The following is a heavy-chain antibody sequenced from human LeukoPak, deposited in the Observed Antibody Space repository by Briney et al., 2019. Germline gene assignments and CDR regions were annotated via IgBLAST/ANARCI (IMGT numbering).Heavy chain of an antibody. Sequence: PSETLSLTCAVSGGSMSNNWWSWVRQPPGKGLEWIGEIFHTGSTNYNPSLKSRVTISVDKSKSHFSLNLTSVTAADTAVYFCARGGADFWNGFTANSGFDYWGQGILVTVSS. J-gene: IGHJ4*02. CDR3: ARGGADFWNGFTANSGFDY. V-gene: IGHV4-4*02. CDR1: GGSMSNNW. CDR2: IFHTGST. D-gene: IGHD3-3*01.